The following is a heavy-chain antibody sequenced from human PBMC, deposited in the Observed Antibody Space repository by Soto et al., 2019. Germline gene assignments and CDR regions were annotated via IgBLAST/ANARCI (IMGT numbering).Heavy chain of an antibody. J-gene: IGHJ4*02. V-gene: IGHV3-53*01. D-gene: IGHD3-10*01. CDR1: GFTVSNNY. Sequence: EVQLVESGGGLIQPGGSLRLSCAVSGFTVSNNYMSWVRQAPGKGLEGVSVIYSGGYTAYGDSVKGRFTISRDNSKNTLYLQMKCRGAADAAVFSCATPRGGGGDWGQGTLVTVSS. CDR3: ATPRGGGGD. CDR2: IYSGGYT.